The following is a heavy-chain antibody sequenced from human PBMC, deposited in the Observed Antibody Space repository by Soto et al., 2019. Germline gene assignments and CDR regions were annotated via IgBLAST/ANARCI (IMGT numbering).Heavy chain of an antibody. CDR1: GFTFRTYD. CDR2: MSNSGDNK. Sequence: PWGSLSLSCEASGFTFRTYDMGWVRQAPGKGLEWVSDMSNSGDNKYYAASVKGRFTISRANFEHTLYQQMSSLRADATAVYYGATDDARTSGWYYFDYWGQGTLVTV. V-gene: IGHV3-23*01. D-gene: IGHD6-19*01. J-gene: IGHJ4*02. CDR3: ATDDARTSGWYYFDY.